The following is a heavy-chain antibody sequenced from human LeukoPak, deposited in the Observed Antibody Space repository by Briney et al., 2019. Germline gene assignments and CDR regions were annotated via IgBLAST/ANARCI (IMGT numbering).Heavy chain of an antibody. CDR2: INPSGGST. D-gene: IGHD1-26*01. CDR3: ARDGILVGALEYYFDY. J-gene: IGHJ4*02. Sequence: ASVKVSCKASGYTFTSYYMHWVRQAPGQGLEWMGMINPSGGSTSYAQKFQGRVTMTRDTSTGTVYMELSSLRSEDTAVYYCARDGILVGALEYYFDYWGQGTLVTVSS. V-gene: IGHV1-46*01. CDR1: GYTFTSYY.